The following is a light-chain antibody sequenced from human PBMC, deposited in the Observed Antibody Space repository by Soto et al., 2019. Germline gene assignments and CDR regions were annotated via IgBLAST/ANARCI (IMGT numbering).Light chain of an antibody. CDR3: QQIYSSPWT. Sequence: DIQMTQSPSSLSESVGDRVTISCRSSQIISTYLNWYQQKPGTAPRLLISRASTVQSGVPPRFSGSGSGRDFTLTISSLRPEEIGTYFCQQIYSSPWTFGRGTRVEI. CDR2: RAS. V-gene: IGKV1-39*01. J-gene: IGKJ1*01. CDR1: QIISTY.